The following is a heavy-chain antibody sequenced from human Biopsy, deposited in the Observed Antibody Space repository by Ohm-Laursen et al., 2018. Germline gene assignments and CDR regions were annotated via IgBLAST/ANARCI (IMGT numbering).Heavy chain of an antibody. D-gene: IGHD3-22*01. J-gene: IGHJ5*02. CDR2: IFYRVST. Sequence: SDTLSLTWTVSGGSISNNNYYWGWIRQPPGKGLEWIGSIFYRVSTHYKPSLKSRVNISVDTSKNQFSLKLNSVTAADTAVYYCARDYDTSGYYYVSWGQGTLVTVSS. CDR1: GGSISNNNYY. V-gene: IGHV4-39*01. CDR3: ARDYDTSGYYYVS.